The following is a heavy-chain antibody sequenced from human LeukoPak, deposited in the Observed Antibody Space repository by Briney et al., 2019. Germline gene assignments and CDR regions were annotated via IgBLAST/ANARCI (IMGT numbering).Heavy chain of an antibody. V-gene: IGHV4-38-2*01. CDR1: GYSISSGYY. CDR2: IYHSGST. CDR3: ARVRPTYSLSHDY. D-gene: IGHD2-15*01. Sequence: PSETLSLTCAVSGYSISSGYYWGWIRQAPGKGLEWIGSIYHSGSTYYNPSLKSRVTISVDTSKNQFSLKLSSVTAADTAVYYCARVRPTYSLSHDYCGQGTLVTVSS. J-gene: IGHJ4*02.